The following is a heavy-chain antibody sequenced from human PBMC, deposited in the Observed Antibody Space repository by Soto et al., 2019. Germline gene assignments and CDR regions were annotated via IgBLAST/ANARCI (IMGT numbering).Heavy chain of an antibody. J-gene: IGHJ4*02. D-gene: IGHD1-26*01. Sequence: EVQLVESGGGPVKPGGSLRLSCAASGFTFSTYSMNWVRRAPGKGLEWVSSIATGTNYTYYAESVKGRFTISRDNAKNSLYLQMNSLRAVDTAVYYCARVERHSGSDRSFDYWGQGTLVTVSS. CDR1: GFTFSTYS. CDR3: ARVERHSGSDRSFDY. CDR2: IATGTNYT. V-gene: IGHV3-21*01.